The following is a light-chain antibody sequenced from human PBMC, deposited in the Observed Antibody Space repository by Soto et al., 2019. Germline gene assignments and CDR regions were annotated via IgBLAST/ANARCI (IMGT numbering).Light chain of an antibody. CDR3: QQHNNCFFT. CDR2: DAS. Sequence: EIEMTQSPSTLSASLGERVTITCRASQSVSSCLAWYQQKPGKAPKLVIYDASSLASGVPPRFSGSGSGTAFTLTISSLQPEDFATYYCQQHNNCFFTFGQGTKVEIK. V-gene: IGKV1-5*01. CDR1: QSVSSC. J-gene: IGKJ1*01.